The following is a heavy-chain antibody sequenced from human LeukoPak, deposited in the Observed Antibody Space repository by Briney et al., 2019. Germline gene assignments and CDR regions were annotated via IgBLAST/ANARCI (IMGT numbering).Heavy chain of an antibody. CDR2: INGSGGST. CDR3: AKTRPLDSSSWSHGDY. V-gene: IGHV3-23*01. CDR1: GFTFSSYA. D-gene: IGHD6-13*01. Sequence: GGSLRLSCAASGFTFSSYAMSWVRQAPGKGLEWVSAINGSGGSTYYGDSVKGRFTISRDNSKNTLYLQMNSLRAEDTAVYYCAKTRPLDSSSWSHGDYWGQGTLVTVSS. J-gene: IGHJ4*02.